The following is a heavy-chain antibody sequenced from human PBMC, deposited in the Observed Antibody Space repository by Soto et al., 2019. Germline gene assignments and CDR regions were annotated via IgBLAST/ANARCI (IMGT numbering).Heavy chain of an antibody. Sequence: GGSLRLSCAASGFTFSSYAMSWVRQAPGKGLEWVSAISGSGGSTYYADSVKGRFTISRDNSKNTLYLQMNSLRAEDTAVYYCAPGGEVGYCSGGSCYPFDYWGQGTLVTVSS. CDR2: ISGSGGST. V-gene: IGHV3-23*01. CDR1: GFTFSSYA. CDR3: APGGEVGYCSGGSCYPFDY. J-gene: IGHJ4*02. D-gene: IGHD2-15*01.